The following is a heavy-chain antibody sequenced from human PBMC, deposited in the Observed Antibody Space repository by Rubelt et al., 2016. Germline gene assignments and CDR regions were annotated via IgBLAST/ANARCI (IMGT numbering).Heavy chain of an antibody. CDR2: IYYSGST. D-gene: IGHD2-2*01. V-gene: IGHV4-39*01. J-gene: IGHJ6*03. CDR3: ARTERYCSSTSCYLDV. CDR1: GGSINSDSYY. Sequence: QLLLQESGPGLVKSSETLSLTCTVSGGSINSDSYYWGWIRQPPGKGLEWIGSIYYSGSTYYNPSLKGRVTISVDTSKNQFALKLSSVTAADTAVYYCARTERYCSSTSCYLDVWGKGTTVTVSS.